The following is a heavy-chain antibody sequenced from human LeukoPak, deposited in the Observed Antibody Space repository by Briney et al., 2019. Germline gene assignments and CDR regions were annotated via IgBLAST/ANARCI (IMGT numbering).Heavy chain of an antibody. CDR3: ARGLTGHP. CDR2: INHSGST. Sequence: GSLRLSCAASGFTFSNYAMTWIRQPPGKGLEWIGEINHSGSTNYNPSLKSRVTISVDTSKNQFSLKLSSVTAADTAVYYCARGLTGHPWGQGTLVTVSS. V-gene: IGHV4-34*01. J-gene: IGHJ5*02. CDR1: GFTFSNYA. D-gene: IGHD3-10*01.